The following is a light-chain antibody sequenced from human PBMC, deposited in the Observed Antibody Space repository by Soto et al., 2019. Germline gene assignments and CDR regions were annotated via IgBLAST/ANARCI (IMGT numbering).Light chain of an antibody. J-gene: IGKJ1*01. CDR3: QQGFSLPWT. CDR2: AAS. CDR1: QDIKNY. Sequence: DIQVTQSPSSLSASVGDRFVITCRASQDIKNYLNWYQRKPGTAPRLLIYAASNLHSGVPSTFSASGSGTDFALNISSLQADDFGTYYCQQGFSLPWTFGQGTKVDIK. V-gene: IGKV1-39*01.